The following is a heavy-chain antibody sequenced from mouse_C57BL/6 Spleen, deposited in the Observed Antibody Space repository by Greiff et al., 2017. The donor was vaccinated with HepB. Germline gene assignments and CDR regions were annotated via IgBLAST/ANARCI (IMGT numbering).Heavy chain of an antibody. CDR1: GFSLTSYG. V-gene: IGHV2-2*01. Sequence: QVTLKESGPGLVQPSQSLSITCTVSGFSLTSYGVHWVRQSPGKGLEWLGVIWSGGSTDYNAAFISRLSISKDNSKSQVFFKMNSLQADDTAIYYCARNSRFFSYGSSYEDAMDYWGQGTSVTVSS. CDR2: IWSGGST. J-gene: IGHJ4*01. CDR3: ARNSRFFSYGSSYEDAMDY. D-gene: IGHD1-1*01.